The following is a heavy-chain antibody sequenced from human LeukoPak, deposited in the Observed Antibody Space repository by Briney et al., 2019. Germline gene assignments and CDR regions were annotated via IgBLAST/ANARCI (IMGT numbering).Heavy chain of an antibody. J-gene: IGHJ3*02. Sequence: PSETLSLTCTVSGGSISSSSYYWGWIRQPPGKGLEWIGSIYYSGSTYYNPSLKSRVTISVDTSKNQFSLKLSSVTAADTAVYYCATIVVVVAATAEGGAFDIWGQGTMVTVSS. CDR1: GGSISSSSYY. CDR2: IYYSGST. V-gene: IGHV4-39*07. D-gene: IGHD2-15*01. CDR3: ATIVVVVAATAEGGAFDI.